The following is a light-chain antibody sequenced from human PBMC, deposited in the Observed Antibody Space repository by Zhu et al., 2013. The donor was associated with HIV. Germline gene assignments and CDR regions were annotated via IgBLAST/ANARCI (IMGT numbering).Light chain of an antibody. CDR1: QGIGSW. V-gene: IGKV1-12*01. Sequence: DIEMTQSPSSVSASVGDTVIISCRASQGIGSWLAWYQQKPGIGPKLLIYGASRLQNGVPSRFRGSGSGTEFTLTISSLQPEDFATYFCQQANHFPLTFGGGTKVEIK. CDR3: QQANHFPLT. J-gene: IGKJ4*01. CDR2: GAS.